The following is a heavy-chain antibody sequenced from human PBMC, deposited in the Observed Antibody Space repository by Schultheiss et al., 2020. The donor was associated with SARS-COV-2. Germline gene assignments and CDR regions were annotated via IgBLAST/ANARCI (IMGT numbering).Heavy chain of an antibody. CDR2: ISYDGSNK. D-gene: IGHD3-9*01. J-gene: IGHJ6*03. CDR3: AKLFTYYDVLTDNYYMDV. CDR1: GFTFSSYA. V-gene: IGHV3-30*04. Sequence: GGSLRLSCAASGFTFSSYAMHWVRQAPGKGLEWVAVISYDGSNKYYADSLKGRFTISRDNSENTLYLQMNSLRAEDTALYYCAKLFTYYDVLTDNYYMDVWGKGTTVTVSS.